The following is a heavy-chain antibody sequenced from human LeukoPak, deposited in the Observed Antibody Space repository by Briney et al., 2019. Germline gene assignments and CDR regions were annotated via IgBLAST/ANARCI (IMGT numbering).Heavy chain of an antibody. CDR3: ASLAVAGLSEGY. CDR2: IYYSGST. CDR1: GGSISSSSYY. Sequence: SETLSLTCTVPGGSISSSSYYWGWIRQPPGKGLEWIGSIYYSGSTYYNPSLKSRVTISVDTSKNQFSLKLSSVTAADTAVYYCASLAVAGLSEGYWGQGTLVIASS. J-gene: IGHJ4*02. D-gene: IGHD6-19*01. V-gene: IGHV4-39*01.